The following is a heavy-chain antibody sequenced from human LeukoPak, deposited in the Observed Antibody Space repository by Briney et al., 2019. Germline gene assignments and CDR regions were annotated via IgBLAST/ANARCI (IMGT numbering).Heavy chain of an antibody. V-gene: IGHV3-48*04. Sequence: GGSLRLSCAASGFTFSSYSMNWVRQAPGKGLEWVSYISSSGSTIYYADSVKGRFTISRDNAKNSLYLQMNSLRAEDTAVYYCARRASHCTNGVCYLYYFDYWGQGTLVTVSS. J-gene: IGHJ4*02. CDR3: ARRASHCTNGVCYLYYFDY. D-gene: IGHD2-8*01. CDR1: GFTFSSYS. CDR2: ISSSGSTI.